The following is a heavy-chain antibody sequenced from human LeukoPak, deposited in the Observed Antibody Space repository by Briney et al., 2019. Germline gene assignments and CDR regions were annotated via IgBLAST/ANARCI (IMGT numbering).Heavy chain of an antibody. D-gene: IGHD4-17*01. CDR3: AIYGVDAFDI. V-gene: IGHV4-34*01. J-gene: IGHJ3*02. CDR2: INHSGST. CDR1: GGSLSGYY. Sequence: KSSETLSLTCAVYGGSLSGYYWSWIRQPPGKGLEWIGEINHSGSTNYNPSLKSRVTISVDTSKNQFSLKLSSVTAADTAVYYCAIYGVDAFDIWGQGTMVTVSS.